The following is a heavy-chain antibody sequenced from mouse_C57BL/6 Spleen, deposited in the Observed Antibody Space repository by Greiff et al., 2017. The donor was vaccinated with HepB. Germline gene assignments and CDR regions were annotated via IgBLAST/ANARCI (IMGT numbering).Heavy chain of an antibody. CDR3: AREGNYYGRH. V-gene: IGHV3-6*01. D-gene: IGHD1-1*01. CDR2: ISYDGSN. CDR1: GYSITSGYY. J-gene: IGHJ3*01. Sequence: EVKLQQSGPGLVKPSQSLSLTCSVTGYSITSGYYWNWIRQFPGNKLEWVGYISYDGSNNYNPSLKNQISITRNTPKNQCFLKLNSVTAEDTATYYCAREGNYYGRHWGQGTLVTVSA.